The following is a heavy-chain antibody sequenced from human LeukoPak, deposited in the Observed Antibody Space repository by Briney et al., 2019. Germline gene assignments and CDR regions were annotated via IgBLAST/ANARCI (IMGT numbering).Heavy chain of an antibody. Sequence: SETLSLTCSVSGASINSYYWNWIRQPPGKGLEWIGNTYSSGSTNYNPSLKSRVTMSVDTSKNQFSLKLSSVTAADTAVYYCARGLLDGYTHPAAFDIWGQGTMVTVSS. D-gene: IGHD5-24*01. V-gene: IGHV4-59*01. CDR2: TYSSGST. CDR1: GASINSYY. J-gene: IGHJ3*02. CDR3: ARGLLDGYTHPAAFDI.